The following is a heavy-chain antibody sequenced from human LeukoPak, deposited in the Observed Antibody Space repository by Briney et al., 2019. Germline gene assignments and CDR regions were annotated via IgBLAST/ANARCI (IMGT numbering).Heavy chain of an antibody. Sequence: GGSLRLSCTASGFTFSKYAMSWVRQAPGKGLEWVSSIGGRGFSTYYADSVKGRFTISRDNSKNTLYLQMNSLRADDPAVYYCARGKSGGPYFFDYWGQGTLVTVSS. CDR1: GFTFSKYA. V-gene: IGHV3-23*01. CDR2: IGGRGFST. J-gene: IGHJ4*02. D-gene: IGHD2-15*01. CDR3: ARGKSGGPYFFDY.